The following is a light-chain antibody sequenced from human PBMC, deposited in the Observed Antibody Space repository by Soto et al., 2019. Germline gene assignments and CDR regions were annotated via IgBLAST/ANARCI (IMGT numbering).Light chain of an antibody. CDR2: GAT. V-gene: IGLV1-40*01. J-gene: IGLJ3*02. CDR3: QSYDTSLSGAWV. Sequence: QSVLTQPPSVSGSPGQRITISCTGSPSNIGAGYHVHWYQQYPGTDPKLLIYGATSRPSGVPNRFSGSQSGNSASLAITGVQAGDEADYYCQSYDTSLSGAWVFGAGTKLTVL. CDR1: PSNIGAGYH.